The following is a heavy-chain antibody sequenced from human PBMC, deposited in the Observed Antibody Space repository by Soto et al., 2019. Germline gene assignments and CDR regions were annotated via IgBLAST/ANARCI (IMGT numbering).Heavy chain of an antibody. D-gene: IGHD3-10*02. CDR2: IYYSGST. Sequence: SETLSLTCTVSGGSISSYYWSWIRQPPGKGLEWIGYIYYSGSTNYNPSIKSRFTITVDTSKNQFSLKLSSVTAADTAVYYCAGASVRYGDAFDIWGQGTMVTVSS. CDR3: AGASVRYGDAFDI. V-gene: IGHV4-59*01. CDR1: GGSISSYY. J-gene: IGHJ3*02.